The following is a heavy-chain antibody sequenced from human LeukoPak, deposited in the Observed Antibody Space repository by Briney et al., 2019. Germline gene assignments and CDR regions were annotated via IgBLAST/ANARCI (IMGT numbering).Heavy chain of an antibody. CDR2: INPNSGGT. CDR1: GYTFTGYY. Sequence: ASVKVSCKASGYTFTGYYMHWVRQAPGQGLEWMGRINPNSGGTNYAQKFQGRVTITADESTSTAYMELSSLRSEDTAVYYCARVLAYCSSTSCSYTNYGMDVWGQGTTVTVSS. D-gene: IGHD2-2*01. V-gene: IGHV1-2*06. CDR3: ARVLAYCSSTSCSYTNYGMDV. J-gene: IGHJ6*02.